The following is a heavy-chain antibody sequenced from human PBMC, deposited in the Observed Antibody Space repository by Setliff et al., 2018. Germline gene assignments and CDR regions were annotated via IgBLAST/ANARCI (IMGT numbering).Heavy chain of an antibody. Sequence: PSETLSLTCTVSGGSISSDTYYWGWIRQPPGKGLGWIGSIFHSGSTYYCPSLKSRVTISVDTSKNQFSLKLTSVTAADTAVYYCARLSYYGSGSYYDFDSWGQGTLVTVSS. CDR1: GGSISSDTYY. CDR3: ARLSYYGSGSYYDFDS. V-gene: IGHV4-39*01. J-gene: IGHJ4*02. CDR2: IFHSGST. D-gene: IGHD3-10*01.